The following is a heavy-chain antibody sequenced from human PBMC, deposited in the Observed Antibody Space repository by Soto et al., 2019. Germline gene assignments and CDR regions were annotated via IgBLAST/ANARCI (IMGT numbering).Heavy chain of an antibody. CDR3: AAEARGYSGYDPTYYYGMDV. CDR2: IVVGSGNT. D-gene: IGHD5-12*01. V-gene: IGHV1-58*01. Sequence: SVKVSCKASGFTFTSSAVQWVRQARGQRLEWIGWIVVGSGNTNYAQKFQERVTITRDMSTSTAYMELSSLRSEDTAVYYCAAEARGYSGYDPTYYYGMDVWGQGTTVTVSS. J-gene: IGHJ6*02. CDR1: GFTFTSSA.